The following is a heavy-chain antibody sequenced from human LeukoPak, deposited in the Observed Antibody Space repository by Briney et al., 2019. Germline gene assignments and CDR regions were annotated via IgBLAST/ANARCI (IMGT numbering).Heavy chain of an antibody. J-gene: IGHJ3*02. V-gene: IGHV4-39*07. CDR1: GGSISSSSYY. CDR2: IYYSGST. D-gene: IGHD3-22*01. Sequence: PSETLSLTCTVSGGSISSSSYYWGWIRQPPGKGLEWIGSIYYSGSTYYNPSLKSRVTISVDTSKNQFSLKLSSVTAADTAVYYCARDPYYDSSVYDAFDIWGQGTMVTVSS. CDR3: ARDPYYDSSVYDAFDI.